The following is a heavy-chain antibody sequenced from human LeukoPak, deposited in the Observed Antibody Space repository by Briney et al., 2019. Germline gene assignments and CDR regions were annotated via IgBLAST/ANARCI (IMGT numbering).Heavy chain of an antibody. D-gene: IGHD2-8*01. CDR3: VRHEKLMVYAIWFDP. Sequence: SETLSLTCTVSGGSISSSSYYWGWIRQPPGKGLEWIGSIYYSGSTYYNPSLKSRVTISVDTSKNQFSLKLSSVTAADTAVYYCVRHEKLMVYAIWFDPWGQGTLVTVSS. V-gene: IGHV4-39*01. CDR1: GGSISSSSYY. CDR2: IYYSGST. J-gene: IGHJ5*02.